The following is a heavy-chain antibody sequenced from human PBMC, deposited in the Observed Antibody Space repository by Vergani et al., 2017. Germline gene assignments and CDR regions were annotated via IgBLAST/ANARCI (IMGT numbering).Heavy chain of an antibody. D-gene: IGHD3-22*01. CDR3: ARVQYGKTMIVVRYFDY. Sequence: QVQLQESGPGLVKPSGTLSLTCAVSGGSLSRRNWWSWVRQSPGKGLEWIGEIYHIGRTNYNPSLKSRVTISVDKSKNQFSLRLRSVTAADTAVYYCARVQYGKTMIVVRYFDYWGQGTLVTVSS. V-gene: IGHV4-4*02. CDR2: IYHIGRT. J-gene: IGHJ4*02. CDR1: GGSLSRRNW.